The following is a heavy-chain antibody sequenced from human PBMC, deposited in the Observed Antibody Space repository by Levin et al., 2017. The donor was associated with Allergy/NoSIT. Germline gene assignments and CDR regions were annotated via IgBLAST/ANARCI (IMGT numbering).Heavy chain of an antibody. CDR2: IIPIFGTA. CDR3: AREKLGIAARPGQEDY. CDR1: GGTFSSYA. J-gene: IGHJ4*02. Sequence: EASVKVSCKASGGTFSSYAISWVRQAPGQGLEWMGGIIPIFGTANYAQKFQGRVTITADKSTSTAYMELSSLRSEDTAVYYCAREKLGIAARPGQEDYWGQGTLVTVSS. D-gene: IGHD6-6*01. V-gene: IGHV1-69*06.